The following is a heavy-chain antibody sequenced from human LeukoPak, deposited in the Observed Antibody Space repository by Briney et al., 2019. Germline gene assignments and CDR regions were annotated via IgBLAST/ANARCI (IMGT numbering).Heavy chain of an antibody. J-gene: IGHJ6*02. V-gene: IGHV4-39*01. Sequence: SETLSLTCTVSGGSISSSSYYWGWIRQPPGKGLEWIGSIYYSGSTYYNPSLKSRVTISVDTSKNQFSLKLSSVTAADTAVYYCARHVDTAMVDYGMDVWGQGTTVTVSS. CDR1: GGSISSSSYY. CDR2: IYYSGST. D-gene: IGHD5-18*01. CDR3: ARHVDTAMVDYGMDV.